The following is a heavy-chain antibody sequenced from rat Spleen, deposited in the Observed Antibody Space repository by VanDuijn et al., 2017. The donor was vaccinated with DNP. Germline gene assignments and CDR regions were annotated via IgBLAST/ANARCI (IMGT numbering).Heavy chain of an antibody. CDR2: LQSDGNT. D-gene: IGHD1-4*01. V-gene: IGHV2-27*01. J-gene: IGHJ4*01. CDR1: GFTFSNYY. CDR3: ARDTPGAMDA. Sequence: VQLVESGGGLVQPGRSMKLSCAASGFTFSNYYMAWVRQPPGKGLEWMGRLQSDGNTDYNSVLKSRLSISRDTSKSQVFLKMNSLQTEDTAMYFCARDTPGAMDAWGQGTSVTVSS.